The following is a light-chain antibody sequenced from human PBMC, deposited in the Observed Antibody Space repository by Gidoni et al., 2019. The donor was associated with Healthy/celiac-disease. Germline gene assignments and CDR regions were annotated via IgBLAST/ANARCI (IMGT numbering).Light chain of an antibody. V-gene: IGKV1-39*01. Sequence: DNQMPQAPSSLSASVGDRVPITCRASQSISSYLNWYQQKPGKAPKLLIYAADSCHSGVPSRYSGSGSGADFFLTISSLQPEDFATYYCQQSYSTPVTFGQGTKLEIK. CDR2: AAD. CDR3: QQSYSTPVT. J-gene: IGKJ2*01. CDR1: QSISSY.